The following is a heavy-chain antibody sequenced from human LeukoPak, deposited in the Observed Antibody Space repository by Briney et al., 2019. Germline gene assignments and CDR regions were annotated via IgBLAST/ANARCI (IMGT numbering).Heavy chain of an antibody. D-gene: IGHD3-10*01. CDR1: GFTFSSYW. CDR3: ARIGSGSYGVDP. Sequence: GGSLRLSCAASGFTFSSYWMHWVRQAPGKGPVWVSRINSDGSSTSYADSVKGRFTISRDNAKNTLYLQMNSLRAEDTAVYYCARIGSGSYGVDPWGQGTLVTVSS. V-gene: IGHV3-74*01. CDR2: INSDGSST. J-gene: IGHJ5*02.